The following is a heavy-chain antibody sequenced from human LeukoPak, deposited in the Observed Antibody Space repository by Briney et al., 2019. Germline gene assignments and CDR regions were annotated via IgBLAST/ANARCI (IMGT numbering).Heavy chain of an antibody. CDR3: ARGRSSMVRGYYYYYMDV. D-gene: IGHD3-10*01. Sequence: SETLFLTCTVSGGSISNYYWGRIRQPPGKGLEWIGYIYYSGSTNYNPSLKSRVTISVDTSKNQFSLKLSSVTAADTAVYYCARGRSSMVRGYYYYYMDVWGKGTTVTISS. CDR1: GGSISNYY. J-gene: IGHJ6*03. CDR2: IYYSGST. V-gene: IGHV4-59*01.